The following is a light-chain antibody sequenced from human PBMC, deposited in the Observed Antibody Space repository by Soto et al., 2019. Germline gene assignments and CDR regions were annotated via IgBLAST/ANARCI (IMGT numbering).Light chain of an antibody. V-gene: IGKV3-20*01. CDR2: GAS. CDR1: QNVRSNY. CDR3: QQYGSTPPT. Sequence: EIVLTQSPVTLSLSPGGRATLSCRASQNVRSNYLAWYQQKPGQAPRLIIYGASSRATDIPDRFSGSGSGTAFTLTISRLEPEDFAVYSCQQYGSTPPTFGQGTKVEIK. J-gene: IGKJ1*01.